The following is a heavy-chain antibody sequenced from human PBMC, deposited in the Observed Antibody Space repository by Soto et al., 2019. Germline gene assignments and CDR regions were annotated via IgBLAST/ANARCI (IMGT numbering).Heavy chain of an antibody. Sequence: GGSLRLSCAASGFTFSSYAMSWVRQAPGKGLEWVSAISGSGGSTYYADSVKGWFTISRDNSKNTLYLQMNSLRAEDTAVYYCAKDPTYYYDSSGFAEYFQHWGQGTLVTVSS. J-gene: IGHJ1*01. CDR3: AKDPTYYYDSSGFAEYFQH. V-gene: IGHV3-23*01. D-gene: IGHD3-22*01. CDR2: ISGSGGST. CDR1: GFTFSSYA.